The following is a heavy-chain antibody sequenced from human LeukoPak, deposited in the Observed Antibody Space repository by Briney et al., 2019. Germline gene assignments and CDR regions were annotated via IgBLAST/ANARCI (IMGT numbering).Heavy chain of an antibody. V-gene: IGHV4-39*01. Sequence: PSETLSLTCTVSGGSISSGDYYWGWIRQPPGKGLEWIGSIYYSGSTYYNPSLKSRVTISVDTSKNQFSLKLSSVTAADTAVYYCARQCSRRGAVTTSSFDPWGQGTLVTVSS. D-gene: IGHD4-17*01. CDR3: ARQCSRRGAVTTSSFDP. CDR2: IYYSGST. J-gene: IGHJ5*02. CDR1: GGSISSGDYY.